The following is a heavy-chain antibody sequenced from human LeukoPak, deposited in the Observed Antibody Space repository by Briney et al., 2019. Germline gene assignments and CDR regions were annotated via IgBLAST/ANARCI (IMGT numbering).Heavy chain of an antibody. D-gene: IGHD6-13*01. CDR1: GFTFSGYG. CDR2: IWYDGSNK. V-gene: IGHV3-33*01. CDR3: ARGDSSSWNNYFAY. J-gene: IGHJ4*02. Sequence: PGRPLRLSCAASGFTFSGYGMHWVRQAPGKGLEWVAVIWYDGSNKYYADSVKGRFTISRDNSKNTLYLQMNSLRAEDTAVYYCARGDSSSWNNYFAYWGQGTLVTVSS.